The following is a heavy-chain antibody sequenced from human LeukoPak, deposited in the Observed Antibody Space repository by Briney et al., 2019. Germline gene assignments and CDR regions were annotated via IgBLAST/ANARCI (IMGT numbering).Heavy chain of an antibody. Sequence: GGSLRLSCAVSGFTFTSYWMNWVRQAPGKGLEWVASINQNGVEKSSVDSVKGRFTISRDNAKNSLYLQMSSLRAEDTAVYYCARDGTAAGLYFDLWGQGTLVTVSS. CDR1: GFTFTSYW. CDR3: ARDGTAAGLYFDL. CDR2: INQNGVEK. V-gene: IGHV3-7*01. D-gene: IGHD6-13*01. J-gene: IGHJ4*01.